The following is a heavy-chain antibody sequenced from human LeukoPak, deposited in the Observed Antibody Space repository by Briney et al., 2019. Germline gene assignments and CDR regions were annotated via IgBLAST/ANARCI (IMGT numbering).Heavy chain of an antibody. D-gene: IGHD4-17*01. CDR3: SRGVMNGDYPWFDP. CDR2: IYQSGRT. CDR1: DDSITSGTFS. V-gene: IGHV4-30-2*06. Sequence: SETLSLTCAVSDDSITSGTFSWSWIRQSPGKGLEWIGYIYQSGRTFYTFSLRSRVAISVDRSKNQFSLTLTSVTAADTAVYYCSRGVMNGDYPWFDPWGQGTLVIVSS. J-gene: IGHJ5*02.